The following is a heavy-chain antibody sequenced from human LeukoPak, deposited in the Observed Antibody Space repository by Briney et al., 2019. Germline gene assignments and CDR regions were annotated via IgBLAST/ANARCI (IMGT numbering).Heavy chain of an antibody. CDR3: ARDAGYCSSTSCFIWFDP. Sequence: SVKVSCKASGGTFSSYAISWVRQAPGQGLEWMGGIIPIFGTANYAQKLQGRVTMTTDTSTSTAYMELRSLRSDDTAVYYCARDAGYCSSTSCFIWFDPWGQGTLVTVSS. D-gene: IGHD2-2*01. CDR2: IIPIFGTA. CDR1: GGTFSSYA. V-gene: IGHV1-69*05. J-gene: IGHJ5*02.